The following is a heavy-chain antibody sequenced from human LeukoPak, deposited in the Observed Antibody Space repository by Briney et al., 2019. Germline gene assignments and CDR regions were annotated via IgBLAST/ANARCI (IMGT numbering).Heavy chain of an antibody. J-gene: IGHJ4*02. V-gene: IGHV3-23*01. D-gene: IGHD2-8*01. CDR2: ISGSGGST. CDR1: GFTFSSYA. Sequence: GRSLRLSRAVSGFTFSSYAMSWVRQAPGKGLEWVSAISGSGGSTYYADSVKGRFTISRDNSKNTLYLQMNSLRAEDTAVYYCAKTRSDGVVDYWGQGTLVTVSS. CDR3: AKTRSDGVVDY.